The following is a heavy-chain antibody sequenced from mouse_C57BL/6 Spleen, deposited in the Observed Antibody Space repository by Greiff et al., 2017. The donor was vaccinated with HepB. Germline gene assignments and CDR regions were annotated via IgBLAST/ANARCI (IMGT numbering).Heavy chain of an antibody. Sequence: VHLVESGAELARPGASVKLSCKASGYTFTSYGISWVKQRTGQGLEWIGEIYPRSGNTYYNEKFKGKATLTADKSSSTAYMELRSLTSEDSAVYFCARRDDYLSFDYWGQGTTLTVSS. CDR1: GYTFTSYG. D-gene: IGHD2-4*01. V-gene: IGHV1-81*01. J-gene: IGHJ2*01. CDR3: ARRDDYLSFDY. CDR2: IYPRSGNT.